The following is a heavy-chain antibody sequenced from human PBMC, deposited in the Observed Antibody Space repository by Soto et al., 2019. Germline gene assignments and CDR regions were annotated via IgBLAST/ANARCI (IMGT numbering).Heavy chain of an antibody. J-gene: IGHJ3*02. CDR1: GFTFSSYG. D-gene: IGHD3-22*01. CDR2: IWYDGSNK. V-gene: IGHV3-33*01. Sequence: GGSLRLSSAASGFTFSSYGIHWVRQAPGKGLEWVAVIWYDGSNKYYADSVKGRFTISRDNSKNTLYLQMNSLRAEDTAVYYCAREKRNWYYYDSSGSLDAFDIWGQGTMVTVSS. CDR3: AREKRNWYYYDSSGSLDAFDI.